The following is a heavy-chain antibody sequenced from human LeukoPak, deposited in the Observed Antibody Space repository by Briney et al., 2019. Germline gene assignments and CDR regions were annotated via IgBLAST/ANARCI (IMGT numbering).Heavy chain of an antibody. J-gene: IGHJ4*02. D-gene: IGHD3-10*01. CDR3: ARESGLYGSGSRY. CDR1: GYTFTSYD. CDR2: MNPNSGNT. V-gene: IGHV1-8*01. Sequence: ASVKVSCKASGYTFTSYDINWVRQAAGQGREWMGWMNPNSGNTGYAQKFQGRVTMTRHTSISTAYMELSSLRSEGTAVYYCARESGLYGSGSRYWGQGTLVTVSS.